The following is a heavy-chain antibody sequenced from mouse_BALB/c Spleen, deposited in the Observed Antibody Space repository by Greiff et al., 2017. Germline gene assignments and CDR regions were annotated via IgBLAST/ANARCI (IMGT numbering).Heavy chain of an antibody. CDR1: GFPFRNYA. Sequence: EVQGVESGGGLVEPGGSLQLSCAASGFPFRNYALSWVRQSPEKRLAWVAESSSGGSYHYYPDTVSGRFTISRDNAKNNLYLEMSSLRSEDTAMYYCARELGNYYAMDYWGQGTSVTVSS. CDR3: ARELGNYYAMDY. CDR2: SSSGGSYH. D-gene: IGHD4-1*01. J-gene: IGHJ4*01. V-gene: IGHV5-9-4*01.